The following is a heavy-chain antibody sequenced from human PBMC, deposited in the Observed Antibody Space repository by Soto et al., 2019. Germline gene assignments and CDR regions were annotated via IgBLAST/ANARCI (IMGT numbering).Heavy chain of an antibody. V-gene: IGHV1-18*04. D-gene: IGHD3-22*01. J-gene: IGHJ5*02. CDR2: ISAYNGNT. CDR1: GYTFTSYG. Sequence: ASVKVSCKASGYTFTSYGSSWVRQAPGQGLEWMGWISAYNGNTNYAQKLQGRVTMTTDTSTSTAYMELRSLRSDDTAVYYCARDRYYYDSSHYWFDPWGGGPLVTV. CDR3: ARDRYYYDSSHYWFDP.